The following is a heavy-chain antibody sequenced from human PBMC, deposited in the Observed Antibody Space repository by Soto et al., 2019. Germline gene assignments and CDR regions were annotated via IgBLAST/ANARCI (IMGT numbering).Heavy chain of an antibody. J-gene: IGHJ5*02. D-gene: IGHD2-21*01. CDR2: IIPIFGTA. V-gene: IGHV1-69*13. CDR3: ARLLQEVPYAGWFDP. Sequence: SVKVSCKASGGTFSSYAISWVRQAPGQGLEWMGGIIPIFGTANYAQKFQGRVTITADESTSTAYMELSSLRSEDTAVYYCARLLQEVPYAGWFDPWGQGTLVTVSS. CDR1: GGTFSSYA.